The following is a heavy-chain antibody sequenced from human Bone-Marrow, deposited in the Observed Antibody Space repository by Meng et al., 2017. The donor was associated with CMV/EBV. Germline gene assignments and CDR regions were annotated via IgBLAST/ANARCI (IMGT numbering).Heavy chain of an antibody. CDR1: GGSFSGYY. J-gene: IGHJ4*02. CDR2: INHSGST. Sequence: SDPLSLTCAVYGGSFSGYYWSWIRQPPGKGLEWIGEINHSGSTNYNPSLKSRVTISVDTSKNQLSLKMSSVTAADTPVYYCARGWGSTSCYSFWGQGTVVTVSS. D-gene: IGHD2-2*01. CDR3: ARGWGSTSCYSF. V-gene: IGHV4-34*01.